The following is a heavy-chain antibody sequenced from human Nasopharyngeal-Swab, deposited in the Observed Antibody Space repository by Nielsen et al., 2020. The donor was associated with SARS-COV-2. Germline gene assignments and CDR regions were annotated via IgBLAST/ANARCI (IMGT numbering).Heavy chain of an antibody. V-gene: IGHV3-21*01. Sequence: GESLKISCAASGFTFSSYSTNWVRQAPGKGLEWVSSISSSSSYIYYADSVKGRFTISRDNAKNSLYLQMNSLRAEDTAVYYCAGGSGYDTFDYWGQGTLVTVSS. J-gene: IGHJ4*02. CDR2: ISSSSSYI. CDR3: AGGSGYDTFDY. D-gene: IGHD5-12*01. CDR1: GFTFSSYS.